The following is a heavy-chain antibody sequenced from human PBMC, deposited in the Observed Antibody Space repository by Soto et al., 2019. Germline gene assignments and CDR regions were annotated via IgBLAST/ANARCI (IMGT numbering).Heavy chain of an antibody. D-gene: IGHD2-2*01. J-gene: IGHJ3*02. V-gene: IGHV3-7*03. CDR3: ARVDIVVVPAAKGAFDI. CDR2: IKQDGSEK. CDR1: GFTFSSYW. Sequence: GGSLRLSCAASGFTFSSYWMSWVRQAPGKGLEWVANIKQDGSEKYYVDSVKGRFTISRDNAKNSLYLQMISLRAEDTAVYYCARVDIVVVPAAKGAFDIWGQGTRVTVSS.